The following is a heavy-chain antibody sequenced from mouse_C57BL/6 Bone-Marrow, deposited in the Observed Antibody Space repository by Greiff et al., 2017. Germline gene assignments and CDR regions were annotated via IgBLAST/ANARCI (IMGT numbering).Heavy chain of an antibody. CDR1: GYTFTSYT. CDR3: ARYLQLTGKCY. D-gene: IGHD4-1*01. CDR2: INPSSGYT. V-gene: IGHV1-4*01. J-gene: IGHJ2*01. Sequence: QVQLQQSGAELVRPGASVKMSCKASGYTFTSYTMHWVKQRPGQGLEWIGYINPSSGYTKYNQKFKDKATLTADKSSSTACMQLSSLTSEDSAVYYCARYLQLTGKCYWGQGPTLTRSS.